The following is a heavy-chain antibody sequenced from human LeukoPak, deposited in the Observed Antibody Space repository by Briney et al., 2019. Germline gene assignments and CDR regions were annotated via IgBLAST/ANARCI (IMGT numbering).Heavy chain of an antibody. CDR3: AKDYRGAAGGRFDY. V-gene: IGHV3-30*02. CDR2: IHYDGSDK. D-gene: IGHD6-13*01. CDR1: GFTFSSYG. Sequence: GGSLRLSCGASGFTFSSYGMHWVRQPPTKGLEWVTFIHYDGSDKDYADSVKGRFTISRDNSKNTLFLQMNSLRPEDTAVYYCAKDYRGAAGGRFDYWGQGTLVTVSS. J-gene: IGHJ4*02.